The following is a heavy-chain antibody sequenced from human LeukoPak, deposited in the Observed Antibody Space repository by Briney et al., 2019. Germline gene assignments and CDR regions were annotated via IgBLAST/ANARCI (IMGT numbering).Heavy chain of an antibody. CDR3: ARLGSSSWYDAFDI. J-gene: IGHJ3*02. CDR2: IYYSGST. Sequence: SQTLSLTCTVSGGSISSGGYYWSRIRQHPGKGLEWIGYIYYSGSTYYNPSPKSRVTISVDTSKNQFSLKLSSVTAADTAVYYCARLGSSSWYDAFDIWGQGAMVTVSS. D-gene: IGHD6-13*01. CDR1: GGSISSGGYY. V-gene: IGHV4-31*03.